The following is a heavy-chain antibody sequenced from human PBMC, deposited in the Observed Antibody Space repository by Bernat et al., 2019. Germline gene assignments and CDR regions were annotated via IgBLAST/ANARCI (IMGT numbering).Heavy chain of an antibody. D-gene: IGHD3-10*01. V-gene: IGHV3-7*03. J-gene: IGHJ4*03. CDR3: AVYPWSGCSDESYYRLDH. CDR2: INQVGNDR. CDR1: GFTFSNFW. Sequence: EIQLVESGGGLVQPGGSLRLSCAASGFTFSNFWMSWVRQAPGKGLEWVANINQVGNDRYYLDSVRGRFTISRDNAEKSLYLQMNSLRAEDTAVYYCAVYPWSGCSDESYYRLDHWGHGTLVTVSS.